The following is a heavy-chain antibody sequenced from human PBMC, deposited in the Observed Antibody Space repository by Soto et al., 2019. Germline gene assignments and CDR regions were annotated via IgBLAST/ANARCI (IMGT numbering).Heavy chain of an antibody. CDR1: GFTFSSYA. CDR2: ISYDGSNK. CDR3: ARCGDDYGDYVSCWFDP. D-gene: IGHD4-17*01. V-gene: IGHV3-30-3*01. J-gene: IGHJ5*02. Sequence: QVQLVESGGGVVQPGRSLRLSCAASGFTFSSYAMHWVRQAPGKGLKWVAVISYDGSNKYYADSVKGRFTISRDNSKNTLYLQMNSLRAEDTAGYYCARCGDDYGDYVSCWFDPCGQGTLVTVSS.